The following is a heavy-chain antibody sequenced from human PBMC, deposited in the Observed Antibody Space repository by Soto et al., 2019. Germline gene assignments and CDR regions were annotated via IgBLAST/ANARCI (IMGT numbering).Heavy chain of an antibody. J-gene: IGHJ4*02. CDR3: ATWDSSGYYYVFDY. CDR2: FDPEDGET. CDR1: GYTLTELS. Sequence: ASVKVSCKVSGYTLTELSMHWVRQAPGKGLEWMGGFDPEDGETIYAQKFQGRVTMTEDTSTDTAYMELSSLRSVDTAVYYCATWDSSGYYYVFDYWGQGTLVTAPQ. V-gene: IGHV1-24*01. D-gene: IGHD3-22*01.